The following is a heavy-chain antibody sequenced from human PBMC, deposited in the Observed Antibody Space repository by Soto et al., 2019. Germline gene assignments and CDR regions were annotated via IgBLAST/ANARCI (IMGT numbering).Heavy chain of an antibody. CDR2: INPSGGST. D-gene: IGHD2-2*02. CDR1: GYTFTSYY. Sequence: ASVKVSCKASGYTFTSYYMHWLRQAPGQGLEWMGIINPSGGSTSYAQKFQGRVTMTRDTSTSTVYMELSSLRSEDTAVYYCARDPDPIVVVPAAILLNDYYYGMDVWGQGTTVTVSS. CDR3: ARDPDPIVVVPAAILLNDYYYGMDV. V-gene: IGHV1-46*01. J-gene: IGHJ6*02.